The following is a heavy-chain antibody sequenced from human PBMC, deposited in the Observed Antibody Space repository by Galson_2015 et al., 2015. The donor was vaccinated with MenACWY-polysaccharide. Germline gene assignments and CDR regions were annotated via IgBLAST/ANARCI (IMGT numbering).Heavy chain of an antibody. J-gene: IGHJ4*02. CDR3: ARAAQGEWGSSWHLDY. Sequence: SETLSLTCAVSGGSISSSNWWSWVRQPPGKGLEWIGEIYHSGSTNYNPSLKSRVTISVDKPKNQFSLKLSSVTAADTAVYYCARAAQGEWGSSWHLDYWGQGTLVTVSS. D-gene: IGHD6-13*01. CDR2: IYHSGST. V-gene: IGHV4-4*02. CDR1: GGSISSSNW.